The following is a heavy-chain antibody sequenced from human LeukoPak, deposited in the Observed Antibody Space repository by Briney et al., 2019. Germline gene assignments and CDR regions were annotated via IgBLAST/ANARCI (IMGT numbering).Heavy chain of an antibody. CDR1: GFTFSSYD. V-gene: IGHV3-13*01. D-gene: IGHD3-22*01. J-gene: IGHJ3*02. Sequence: GGSLRLSCAASGFTFSSYDMHWVRQATGKGLEWVSAIGTAGDTYYPGSVKGRFTISRENAKNSLYLQMNSLRAGDTAVYYCARGYYDSSGTPASDIWGQGTMVTVSS. CDR3: ARGYYDSSGTPASDI. CDR2: IGTAGDT.